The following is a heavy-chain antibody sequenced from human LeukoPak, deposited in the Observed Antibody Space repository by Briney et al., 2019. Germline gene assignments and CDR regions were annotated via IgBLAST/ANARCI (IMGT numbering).Heavy chain of an antibody. D-gene: IGHD6-6*01. CDR3: ARGPNSNWSGLDF. CDR2: ISPTGSTT. J-gene: IGHJ4*02. V-gene: IGHV3-74*01. Sequence: XGRXXVSRISPTGSTTSYADSVKGRFTVSRDNAKNTLYLQVNNLRAEDTAVYYCARGPNSNWSGLDFWGQGTLLTVSS.